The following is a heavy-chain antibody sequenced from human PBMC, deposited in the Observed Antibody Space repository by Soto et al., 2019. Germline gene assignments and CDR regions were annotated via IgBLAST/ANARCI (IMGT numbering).Heavy chain of an antibody. D-gene: IGHD3-10*01. J-gene: IGHJ3*02. Sequence: QVQLQESGPGLVKPSQTLSLTCTVSGGSISSGGYYWSWIRQHPGKGLAWIGYIYYSGSTYYNPSLKSRVTISVDTSKNQFSLNLSSVTAADTAVYYCARADKDYPRQSAFDIWGQGTMVTVSS. CDR2: IYYSGST. CDR3: ARADKDYPRQSAFDI. CDR1: GGSISSGGYY. V-gene: IGHV4-31*03.